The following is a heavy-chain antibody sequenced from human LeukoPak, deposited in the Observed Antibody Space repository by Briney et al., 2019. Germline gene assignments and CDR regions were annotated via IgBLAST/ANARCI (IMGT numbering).Heavy chain of an antibody. CDR2: INPNSGGT. J-gene: IGHJ3*02. V-gene: IGHV1-2*02. CDR3: ARDLGFSSPAPDAFDI. CDR1: GYTFTGYY. D-gene: IGHD2-2*01. Sequence: ASVKVSCKASGYTFTGYYMHWVRQAPGQGLEWMGWINPNSGGTNYAQKFQGRVTMTRDTSISTAYMELSRLRSDDTAVYYCARDLGFSSPAPDAFDIWGQGTMVTVSS.